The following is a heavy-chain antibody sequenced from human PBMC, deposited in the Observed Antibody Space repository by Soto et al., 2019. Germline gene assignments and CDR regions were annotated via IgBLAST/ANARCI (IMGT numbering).Heavy chain of an antibody. V-gene: IGHV2-5*04. CDR2: VLWNDDK. J-gene: IGHJ4*02. D-gene: IGHD6-13*01. CDR3: VGPGYSTNWTGLDD. Sequence: SGPTLVNPTQTLTLTCTVSGFALTISGVGVGWIRQPPGKALEWLALVLWNDDKRYSPSLKSRLTITKDTFKNQVVLTMTNMDRVETATYYCVGPGYSTNWTGLDDWGQGXLVTVYS. CDR1: GFALTISGVG.